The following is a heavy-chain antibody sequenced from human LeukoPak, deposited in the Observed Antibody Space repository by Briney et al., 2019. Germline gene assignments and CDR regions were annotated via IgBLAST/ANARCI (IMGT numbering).Heavy chain of an antibody. D-gene: IGHD3-22*01. CDR3: ATYSPYYYDSSGYYYFDY. Sequence: SVKVSCKASGGTFSSYAISWVRQAPGQGLEWMGGIIPIFGTANYAQKFQGRVTITADESTSTAYMELSSLRSEDTAVYYCATYSPYYYDSSGYYYFDYWGQGTLVTVSS. V-gene: IGHV1-69*13. CDR2: IIPIFGTA. J-gene: IGHJ4*02. CDR1: GGTFSSYA.